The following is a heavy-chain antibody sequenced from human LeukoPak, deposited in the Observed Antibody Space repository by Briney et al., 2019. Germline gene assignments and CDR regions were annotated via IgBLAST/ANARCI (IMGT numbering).Heavy chain of an antibody. CDR3: ARDYGDYAFDS. J-gene: IGHJ4*02. D-gene: IGHD4-17*01. CDR1: GFTFSVYQ. Sequence: PGGSPRLSSAASGFTFSVYQMTWSRQAPGKGLVSVSYIIFVGTTIFYSDYVKGRSAICRDNAKNSLFLQMGSLIADDTAVYYCARDYGDYAFDSWGQGTLVTVSS. V-gene: IGHV3-11*04. CDR2: IIFVGTTI.